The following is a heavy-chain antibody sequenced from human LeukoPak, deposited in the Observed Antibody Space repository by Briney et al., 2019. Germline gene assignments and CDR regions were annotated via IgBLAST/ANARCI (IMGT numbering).Heavy chain of an antibody. J-gene: IGHJ4*01. Sequence: PSETLSLTCTVSGGSINSGSYYWGWIRQPPGKGLEWIGSTYYSGSPNYNPSLKSRVTISIDTSKNQFSLKLSSVTAADTAVYYCVRDRVGTTGVPYFDFWGQGTLVTVPS. CDR2: TYYSGSP. CDR1: GGSINSGSYY. CDR3: VRDRVGTTGVPYFDF. D-gene: IGHD1-26*01. V-gene: IGHV4-39*07.